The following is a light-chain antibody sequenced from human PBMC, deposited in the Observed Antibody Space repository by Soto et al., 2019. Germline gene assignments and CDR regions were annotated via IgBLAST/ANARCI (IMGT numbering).Light chain of an antibody. CDR1: SSDVGGYNY. V-gene: IGLV2-14*03. CDR3: SSYTSSTTPVL. Sequence: QSALTQPASVSGSPGQSITISCTGTSSDVGGYNYVSWYQHHPGKAPKLMIYDVNNRPSGVSNRFSGSKSGNTASLTISGLQAEDEADYYCSSYTSSTTPVLFGGGTKLTVL. CDR2: DVN. J-gene: IGLJ2*01.